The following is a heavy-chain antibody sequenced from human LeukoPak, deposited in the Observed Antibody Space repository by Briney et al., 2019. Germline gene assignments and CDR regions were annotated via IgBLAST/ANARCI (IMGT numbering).Heavy chain of an antibody. CDR2: ISGDGGST. Sequence: TGGSLRLSCAASGFTFDDYAMHWVRQAPGKGLGWVSLISGDGGSTYYADSVKGRFTISRDNSKNSLYLQMNSLRTEDTALYYCAKDYDSSGYYYFDYWGQGTLVTVSS. CDR3: AKDYDSSGYYYFDY. D-gene: IGHD3-22*01. J-gene: IGHJ4*02. V-gene: IGHV3-43*02. CDR1: GFTFDDYA.